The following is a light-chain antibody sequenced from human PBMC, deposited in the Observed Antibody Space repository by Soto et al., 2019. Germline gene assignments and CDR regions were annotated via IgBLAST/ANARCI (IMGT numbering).Light chain of an antibody. J-gene: IGKJ2*01. Sequence: DIPVTQSPSSLSASVGDRVTIACRASQNITNYFNWYQQRPGKAPQLLVYGASTLQSGVPSRFSGSGSGTDFTLTISSLQPEDFATYYCQQLTNFRFTFGQGTKLDIK. CDR3: QQLTNFRFT. CDR1: QNITNY. CDR2: GAS. V-gene: IGKV1-9*01.